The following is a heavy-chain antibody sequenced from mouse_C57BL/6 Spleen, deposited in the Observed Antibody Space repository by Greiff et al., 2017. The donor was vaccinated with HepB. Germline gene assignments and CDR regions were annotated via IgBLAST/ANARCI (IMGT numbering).Heavy chain of an antibody. CDR2: ISSGSSTI. Sequence: EVQRVESGGGLVKPGGSLKLSCAASGFTFSDYGMHWVRQAPEKGLEWVAYISSGSSTIYYADTVKGRFTISRDNAKNTLFLQTTSLRSEDTAMYYCARDWYYFDYWGQGTTLTVSS. CDR1: GFTFSDYG. V-gene: IGHV5-17*01. CDR3: ARDWYYFDY. J-gene: IGHJ2*01. D-gene: IGHD4-1*01.